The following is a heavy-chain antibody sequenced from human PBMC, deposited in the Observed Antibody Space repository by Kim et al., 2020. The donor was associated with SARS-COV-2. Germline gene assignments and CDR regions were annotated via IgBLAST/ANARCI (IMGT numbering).Heavy chain of an antibody. J-gene: IGHJ6*02. CDR1: GGSISSYY. Sequence: SETLSLTCTVSGGSISSYYWSWIRQPPGKGLEWIGYIYYSGSTNYNPSLKSRVTISVDTSKNQFSLKLSSVTAADTAVYYCARASVKRGGMGVWGPGTTGTVSS. CDR2: IYYSGST. CDR3: ARASVKRGGMGV. D-gene: IGHD1-1*01. V-gene: IGHV4-59*01.